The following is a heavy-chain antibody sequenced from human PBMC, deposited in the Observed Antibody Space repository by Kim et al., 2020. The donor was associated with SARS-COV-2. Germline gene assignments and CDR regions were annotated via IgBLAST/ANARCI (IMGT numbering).Heavy chain of an antibody. Sequence: YADSVMGRFTITRDKAKNSLDLQMNSRRAEDTAVYYCARKGFYDSSFDYWGQGTLVTVSS. V-gene: IGHV3-21*01. CDR3: ARKGFYDSSFDY. J-gene: IGHJ4*02. D-gene: IGHD3-22*01.